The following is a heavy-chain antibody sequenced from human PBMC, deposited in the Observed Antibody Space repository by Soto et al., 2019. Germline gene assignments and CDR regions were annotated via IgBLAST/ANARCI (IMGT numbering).Heavy chain of an antibody. V-gene: IGHV4-39*01. CDR3: ARYYDIFDY. J-gene: IGHJ4*02. D-gene: IGHD3-9*01. CDR2: MYYRGST. CDR1: GGSISSGSYY. Sequence: QLQLQESGPGLVKPSETLSLTCTVSGGSISSGSYYWGWIRQPPGKGLEWIGNMYYRGSTYYNPSLKSRVTISVDTSKNQFSLKLSSVTAADTAVYYCARYYDIFDYWGQGTLVTVSS.